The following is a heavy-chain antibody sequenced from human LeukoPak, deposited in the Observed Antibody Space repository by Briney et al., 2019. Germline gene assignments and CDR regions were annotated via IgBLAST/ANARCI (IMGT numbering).Heavy chain of an antibody. CDR3: ARVGDGDYWYFDL. V-gene: IGHV4-30-2*01. J-gene: IGHJ2*01. CDR2: IYHSGST. Sequence: SQTLSLTCAVSGGSISSGGYSWSWIRQPPGKGLEWIGYIYHSGSTYYNPSLKSRVTISVDRSKNQFSLKLSSVTAADTAVYYWARVGDGDYWYFDLWGRGTLVTGSS. D-gene: IGHD4-17*01. CDR1: GGSISSGGYS.